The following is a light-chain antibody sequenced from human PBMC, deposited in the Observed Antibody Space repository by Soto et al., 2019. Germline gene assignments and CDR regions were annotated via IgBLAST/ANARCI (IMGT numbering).Light chain of an antibody. V-gene: IGKV3-15*01. CDR1: QSISSN. CDR2: GTS. Sequence: EIVMTQSPATLSVSPGERATLFCRASQSISSNLAWYQQKAGQAPRLLIYGTSTKDTCIPARFSGSGSGTEFTLTISGLQSEDFAVYYCQQYNNWPPLTFGGGTKVEIK. J-gene: IGKJ4*01. CDR3: QQYNNWPPLT.